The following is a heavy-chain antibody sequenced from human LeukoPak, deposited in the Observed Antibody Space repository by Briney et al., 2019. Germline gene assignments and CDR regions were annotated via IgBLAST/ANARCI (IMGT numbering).Heavy chain of an antibody. CDR2: IYTSGST. Sequence: SQTLSLTCTVSGGSISSGSYYWSWIRQLAGKGLEWIGRIYTSGSTNYNPSLKSRVTISVDTSKNQFSLKLSSVTAADTAVYYCARSGGWLRYYYYGMDVWGQGTTVTVSS. CDR1: GGSISSGSYY. J-gene: IGHJ6*02. CDR3: ARSGGWLRYYYYGMDV. V-gene: IGHV4-61*02. D-gene: IGHD5-12*01.